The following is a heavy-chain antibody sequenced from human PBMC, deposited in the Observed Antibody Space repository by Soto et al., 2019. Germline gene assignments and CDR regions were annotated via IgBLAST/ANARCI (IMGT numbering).Heavy chain of an antibody. V-gene: IGHV3-23*01. D-gene: IGHD3-22*01. CDR1: GWRLGTYT. J-gene: IGHJ4*02. Sequence: GGSLRVAGAVSGWRLGTYTEKWLRETAGMGLEWVSGLSDSVGTTHYAYAVKGRFTISRDKSKNTLYLQMNNLRAEDTAVYYCANHLIAGRLHSPFGLRGQGSQVTVSS. CDR2: LSDSVGTT. CDR3: ANHLIAGRLHSPFGL.